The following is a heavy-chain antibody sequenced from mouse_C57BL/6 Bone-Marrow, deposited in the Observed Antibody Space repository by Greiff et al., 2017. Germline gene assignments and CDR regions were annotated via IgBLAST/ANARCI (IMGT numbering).Heavy chain of an antibody. J-gene: IGHJ3*01. Sequence: VHLVESGAELARPGASVKLSCKASGYTFTSYGISWVKQRTGQGLEWIGEIYPRSGNTYYNEKFKGKATLTADKSSSTAYMELRSLTSEDSAVYFCARQGGGYSSWFAYWGQGTLVTVSA. CDR3: ARQGGGYSSWFAY. D-gene: IGHD2-3*01. CDR2: IYPRSGNT. V-gene: IGHV1-81*01. CDR1: GYTFTSYG.